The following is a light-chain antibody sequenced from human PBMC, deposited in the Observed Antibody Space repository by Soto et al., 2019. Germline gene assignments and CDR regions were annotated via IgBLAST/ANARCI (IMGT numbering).Light chain of an antibody. CDR1: SGSIASNY. CDR2: EDN. V-gene: IGLV6-57*04. Sequence: NFMLTQPHSVSESPGKTVTISCTRSSGSIASNYVHWYHQRPGSAPTTVIYEDNQRPSGVPDRFSGSSSGADRYLIISSLQSEDEADYYCQTWGTGFQFFGGGTKVTVL. CDR3: QTWGTGFQF. J-gene: IGLJ2*01.